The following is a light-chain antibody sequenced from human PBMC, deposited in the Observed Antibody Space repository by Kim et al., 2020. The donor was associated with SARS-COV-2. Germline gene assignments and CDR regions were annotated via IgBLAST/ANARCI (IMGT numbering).Light chain of an antibody. V-gene: IGKV1-39*01. CDR3: QQSYSTPLT. CDR2: AAS. J-gene: IGKJ4*01. CDR1: QSISSY. Sequence: ASGGDKVTITCRASQSISSYLNWYQQKPGKAPKLLIYAASSLQSGVPSRFSGSGSGTDFTLTISSLQPEDFATYYCQQSYSTPLTFGGGTKVDIK.